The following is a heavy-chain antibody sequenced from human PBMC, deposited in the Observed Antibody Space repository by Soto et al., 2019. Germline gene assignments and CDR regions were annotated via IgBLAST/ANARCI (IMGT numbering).Heavy chain of an antibody. CDR3: ARDIGSGYDPGDY. V-gene: IGHV1-69*06. CDR2: IIPIFGTT. CDR1: GDIFSGYS. J-gene: IGHJ4*02. Sequence: QVQLVQSGAEVKKPGSSVKVSGKTSGDIFSGYSISWVRQAPGQGLEWMGGIIPIFGTTNYAQRFHGRVTITADKSTSTVYMELYSLKSEDTAVYYCARDIGSGYDPGDYWGQGTLVTVSS. D-gene: IGHD5-12*01.